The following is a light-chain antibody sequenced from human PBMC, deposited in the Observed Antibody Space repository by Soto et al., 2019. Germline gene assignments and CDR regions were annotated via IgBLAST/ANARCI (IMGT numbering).Light chain of an antibody. J-gene: IGKJ3*01. CDR3: QQRSNWPPFT. V-gene: IGKV3-11*01. CDR1: QSVSSY. CDR2: DTS. Sequence: EVVLTQSPATLSLSPGERATLSCRASQSVSSYLAWYQQKPGQPPRLLIYDTSNRATGIPARFSGSGSGTDFPLTISSLEPEDFAVYYCQQRSNWPPFTFGPGTKVDIK.